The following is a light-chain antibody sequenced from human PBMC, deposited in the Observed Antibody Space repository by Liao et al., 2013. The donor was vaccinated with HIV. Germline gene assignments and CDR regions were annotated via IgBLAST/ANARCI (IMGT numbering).Light chain of an antibody. V-gene: IGLV3-1*01. Sequence: SYDLTQPPTVSVSPGQAATITCSGENVGDGYVSWYQQRPGQSPVLILYQDNKRPSGIPERFSGSNSGNTATLTISGTQPMDEADYYCLAWDSSTVVFGGGTKLTVL. CDR3: LAWDSSTVV. CDR1: NVGDGY. CDR2: QDN. J-gene: IGLJ2*01.